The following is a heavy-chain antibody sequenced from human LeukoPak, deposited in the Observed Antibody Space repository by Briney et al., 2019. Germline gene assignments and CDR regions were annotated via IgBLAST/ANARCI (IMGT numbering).Heavy chain of an antibody. D-gene: IGHD3-22*01. CDR2: INHSGST. CDR1: GGSFSGYY. CDR3: ARTPGYDSSGYYA. J-gene: IGHJ5*02. V-gene: IGHV4-34*01. Sequence: SETLSLTCAVYGGSFSGYYWSWIRQPPGKGLEWIGEINHSGSTNYNPSLKSRVTISVDTSKNQFSLRLSSVTAADTAVYYCARTPGYDSSGYYAWGQGTLVTVSS.